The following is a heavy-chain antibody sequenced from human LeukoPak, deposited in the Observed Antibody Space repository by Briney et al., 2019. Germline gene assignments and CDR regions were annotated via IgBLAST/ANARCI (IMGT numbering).Heavy chain of an antibody. D-gene: IGHD1-1*01. CDR1: GFTVSSNY. CDR3: LVRYRGSLMASYYFDY. J-gene: IGHJ4*02. Sequence: PGGSLRLSCAASGFTVSSNYMSWVRQAPGTGLEWVSVIYSGGSTYYADSVKGRFTISRDNSKNTLYLQMNSLRAEDTAVYYCLVRYRGSLMASYYFDYWGQGTLVTVSS. V-gene: IGHV3-66*01. CDR2: IYSGGST.